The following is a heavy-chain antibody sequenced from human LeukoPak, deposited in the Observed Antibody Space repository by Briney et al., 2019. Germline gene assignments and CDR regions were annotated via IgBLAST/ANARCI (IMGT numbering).Heavy chain of an antibody. CDR3: ARGYGITGTHTRWGFDP. J-gene: IGHJ5*02. Sequence: PGGSLRLSCAASGFTFSSYSMNWVRQAPGKGLEWVSSISSSSSYVYYADSVKGRFTISRDNAKNSLYLQMNSLRAEDTAVYYCARGYGITGTHTRWGFDPWGQGTLVTVSS. V-gene: IGHV3-21*01. CDR1: GFTFSSYS. D-gene: IGHD1/OR15-1a*01. CDR2: ISSSSSYV.